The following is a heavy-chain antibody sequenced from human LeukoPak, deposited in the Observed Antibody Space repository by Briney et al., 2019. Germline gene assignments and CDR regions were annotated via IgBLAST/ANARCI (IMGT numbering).Heavy chain of an antibody. J-gene: IGHJ6*02. D-gene: IGHD4-23*01. V-gene: IGHV3-30*18. Sequence: GGSLRLSCAASGFTFSSYGMHWVRQHPGKGLEWVAVISYDGSNKYYADSVKGRFTISRDNSKNTLYLQMNSLRAEDTAVYYCAKDLVVRKPGYGDNSYYYYYGMDVWGQGTTVTVSS. CDR2: ISYDGSNK. CDR3: AKDLVVRKPGYGDNSYYYYYGMDV. CDR1: GFTFSSYG.